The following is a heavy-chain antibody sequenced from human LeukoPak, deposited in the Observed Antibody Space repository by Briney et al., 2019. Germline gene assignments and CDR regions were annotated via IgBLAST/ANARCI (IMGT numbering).Heavy chain of an antibody. D-gene: IGHD3-16*01. J-gene: IGHJ6*03. Sequence: SVKVSCKASGYTFTSYGISWVRQAPGQGLEWMGWISAYSGNTNYAQELQGRVTMTTDTSTSTAYMELRSLRSDDTAVYYCARGGGAGRYHYYYMDVWGKGTTVTVSS. V-gene: IGHV1-18*01. CDR1: GYTFTSYG. CDR2: ISAYSGNT. CDR3: ARGGGAGRYHYYYMDV.